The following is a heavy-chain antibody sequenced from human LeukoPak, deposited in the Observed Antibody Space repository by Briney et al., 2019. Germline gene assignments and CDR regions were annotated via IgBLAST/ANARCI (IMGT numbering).Heavy chain of an antibody. D-gene: IGHD5-18*01. Sequence: PGGSLRLSCAASGFTFSTYDMNWVRQAPGKGLEWVAVISYDGSNKYYADSVKGRFTISRDNSKNTLYLQMNSLRAEDTAVYYCAKDLDSYGSLYYFDYWGQGTLVTVSS. J-gene: IGHJ4*02. CDR1: GFTFSTYD. V-gene: IGHV3-30*18. CDR2: ISYDGSNK. CDR3: AKDLDSYGSLYYFDY.